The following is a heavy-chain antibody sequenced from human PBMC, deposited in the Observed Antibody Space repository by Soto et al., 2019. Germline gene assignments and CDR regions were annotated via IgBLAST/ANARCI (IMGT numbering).Heavy chain of an antibody. J-gene: IGHJ4*02. Sequence: GSLRLSCAASGLTFSGHWMTWVRQTPGAGLQWVAAIKPDGSETFYVDSVKGRFTISRDNARNSLFLQMDSLRAEDTAVYYCTSRPSGMTYHAVFDFWGQGTLGTVSS. D-gene: IGHD2-21*02. CDR3: TSRPSGMTYHAVFDF. V-gene: IGHV3-7*03. CDR1: GLTFSGHW. CDR2: IKPDGSET.